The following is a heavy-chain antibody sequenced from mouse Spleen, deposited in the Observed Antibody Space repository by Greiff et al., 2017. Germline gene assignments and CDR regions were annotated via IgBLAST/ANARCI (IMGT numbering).Heavy chain of an antibody. J-gene: IGHJ2*01. D-gene: IGHD1-1*01. V-gene: IGHV1-81*01. CDR2: IYPRSGNT. CDR3: ARESSTVVATRKNYFDY. Sequence: QVQLQQSGAELARPGASVKLSCKASGYTFTSYGISWVKQRTGQGLEWIGEIYPRSGNTYYNEKFKGKATLTADKSSSTAYMELRSLSSEDSAVYFCARESSTVVATRKNYFDYWGQGTTLTVSS. CDR1: GYTFTSYG.